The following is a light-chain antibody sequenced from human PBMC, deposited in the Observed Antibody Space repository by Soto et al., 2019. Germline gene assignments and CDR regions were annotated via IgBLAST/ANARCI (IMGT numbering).Light chain of an antibody. CDR1: ISDVGNYKY. CDR3: FSYTSSGTYV. CDR2: EVS. V-gene: IGLV2-14*01. J-gene: IGLJ1*01. Sequence: QCSLTQPASVSGSRGQSVTISCTGTISDVGNYKYVSWYQQHPGKAPKLMIYEVSNRPSGVSNRFSGSKSGNTASLTISGLQAEDETDYYCFSYTSSGTYVFGTGTKVTVL.